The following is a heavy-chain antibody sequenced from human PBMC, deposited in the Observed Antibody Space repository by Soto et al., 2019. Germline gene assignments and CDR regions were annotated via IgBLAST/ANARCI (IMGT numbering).Heavy chain of an antibody. CDR2: IYYSGST. V-gene: IGHV4-39*01. CDR3: ARRLYYDSSGFEGGGMDV. Sequence: SETLSLTCTVSGGSISSSSYYWGWIRPPPGKGLEWIGSIYYSGSTYYNPSLKSRVTISVDTSKNQFSLKLSSVTAADTAVYYCARRLYYDSSGFEGGGMDVWGQGTTVTV. D-gene: IGHD3-22*01. CDR1: GGSISSSSYY. J-gene: IGHJ6*02.